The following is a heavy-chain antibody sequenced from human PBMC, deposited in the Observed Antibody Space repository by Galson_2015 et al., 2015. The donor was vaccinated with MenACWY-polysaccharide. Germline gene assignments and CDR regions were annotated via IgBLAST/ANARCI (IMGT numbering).Heavy chain of an antibody. CDR3: ARVLTHWYCDL. D-gene: IGHD3-3*01. J-gene: IGHJ4*02. V-gene: IGHV3-7*01. CDR2: IAPDGSEM. Sequence: SLRLSCAASGFSFGTSWMTWFRRAPGKGLEWVANIAPDGSEMFYVHSVKGRFTISRDNARNSLYLQMHSLRADDTAEYYCARVLTHWYCDLWGQGTLVIVS. CDR1: GFSFGTSW.